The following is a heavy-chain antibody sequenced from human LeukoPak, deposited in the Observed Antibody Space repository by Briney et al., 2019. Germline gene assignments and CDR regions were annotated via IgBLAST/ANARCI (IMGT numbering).Heavy chain of an antibody. CDR2: ISSSGSTI. J-gene: IGHJ4*02. D-gene: IGHD3-10*01. CDR3: AREIFGTGSYPDF. CDR1: GFTFSSYE. Sequence: GGSLRLSCAVSGFTFSSYEMNWVRQAPGKGLEWVSYISSSGSTIYYADSVKGRFTISRDNSKNTVYLQMNGLRAEDTAVYYCAREIFGTGSYPDFWGQGTLVTVSS. V-gene: IGHV3-48*03.